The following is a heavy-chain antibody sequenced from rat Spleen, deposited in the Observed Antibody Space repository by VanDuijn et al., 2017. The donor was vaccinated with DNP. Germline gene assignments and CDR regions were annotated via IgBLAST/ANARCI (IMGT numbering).Heavy chain of an antibody. CDR3: ATDYYSGDGFAY. V-gene: IGHV2S8*01. CDR2: ISSGGSP. D-gene: IGHD1-1*01. CDR1: GFSLTSYC. Sequence: QVQLKESGPDLVQPSQTLSLTCTVSGFSLTSYCVSWVRQPPGKGLDGIAAISSGGSPYYNSVLKSRLSISRDTSKSQVFLKMNNLQTEDTAMYFCATDYYSGDGFAYWGQGTLVTVSS. J-gene: IGHJ3*01.